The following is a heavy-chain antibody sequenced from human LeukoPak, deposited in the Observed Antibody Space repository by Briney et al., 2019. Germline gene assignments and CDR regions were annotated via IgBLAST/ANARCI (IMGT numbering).Heavy chain of an antibody. J-gene: IGHJ4*02. CDR1: GFTFSSYG. V-gene: IGHV3-30*03. CDR2: ISYDGSNK. D-gene: IGHD3-22*01. Sequence: GGSLRLSCAASGFTFSSYGMHWVRQAPGKGLEWVAVISYDGSNKYYADSVKGRFTISRDNSKNTLYLQMNSLRVEDTALYYCARDSTYFYESSGYHYWSQGILVTVSS. CDR3: ARDSTYFYESSGYHY.